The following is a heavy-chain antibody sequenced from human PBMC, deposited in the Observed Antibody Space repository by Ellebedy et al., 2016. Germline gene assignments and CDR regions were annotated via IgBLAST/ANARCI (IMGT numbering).Heavy chain of an antibody. V-gene: IGHV4-30-4*08. CDR2: IYYSGST. Sequence: SETLSLTXTVSGGSISSSSYYWGWIRQPPGKGLEWIGYIYYSGSTYYNPSLKSRVTISVDTSKNQFSLKLSSVTAADTAVYYCASQTYGDYRRFDYWGQGTLVTVSS. J-gene: IGHJ4*02. CDR3: ASQTYGDYRRFDY. D-gene: IGHD4-17*01. CDR1: GGSISSSSYY.